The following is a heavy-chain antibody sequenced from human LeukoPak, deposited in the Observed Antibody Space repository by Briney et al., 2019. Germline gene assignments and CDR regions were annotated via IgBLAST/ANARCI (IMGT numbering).Heavy chain of an antibody. V-gene: IGHV3-23*01. J-gene: IGHJ6*03. CDR2: ISGSGGST. Sequence: GGSLRLSCAASGCSFSSFSMNWVRQAPGKGLEWVSAISGSGGSTYYADSVKGRFTISRDNSKNTLYLQMNSLRAEDTAVYYCAKVASYYYYYMDVWGKGTTVTVSS. CDR3: AKVASYYYYYMDV. CDR1: GCSFSSFS.